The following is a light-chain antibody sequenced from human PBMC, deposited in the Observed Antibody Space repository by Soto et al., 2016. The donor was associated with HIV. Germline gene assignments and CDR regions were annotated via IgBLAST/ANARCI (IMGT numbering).Light chain of an antibody. CDR1: QSISSW. Sequence: DIQMTQSPSTLSASVGDRVTITCRASQSISSWLAWYQQKPGEAPKLLIYKASSLESGVPSRFSGSGSGTEFTLTISSLQPDDFATYYCQQYNSNPFTFGGGTKVDIK. J-gene: IGKJ4*01. CDR3: QQYNSNPFT. V-gene: IGKV1-5*03. CDR2: KAS.